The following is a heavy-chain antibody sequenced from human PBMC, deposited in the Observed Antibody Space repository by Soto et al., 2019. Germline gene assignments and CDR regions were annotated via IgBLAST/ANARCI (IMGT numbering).Heavy chain of an antibody. CDR3: ARGTYYGPAYGMDV. D-gene: IGHD3-10*01. V-gene: IGHV1-2*02. Sequence: ASVKVSCKASGYTFTDYYIHWVRQAPGQGLEWMGWISPRTGSANFAQRFQGRVSMTRDTSITTAYMELRRLKSDDTAVYYCARGTYYGPAYGMDVWGQGTKVTV. CDR1: GYTFTDYY. CDR2: ISPRTGSA. J-gene: IGHJ6*02.